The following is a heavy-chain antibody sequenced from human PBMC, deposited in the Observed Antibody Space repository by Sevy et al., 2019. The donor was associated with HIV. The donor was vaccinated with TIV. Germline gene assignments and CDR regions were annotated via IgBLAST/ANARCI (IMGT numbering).Heavy chain of an antibody. J-gene: IGHJ4*02. D-gene: IGHD7-27*01. CDR1: GYTFSSCN. CDR3: ARDRPNWGNDY. CDR2: INTGTGDP. Sequence: ASVKVSCKASGYTFSSCNMNWVRQAPGQGLEWMGWINTGTGDPTYVQGFTGRFVFSLDTSVSTAYLQINSLKAEDTGVYYCARDRPNWGNDYWGPGALVTISS. V-gene: IGHV7-4-1*02.